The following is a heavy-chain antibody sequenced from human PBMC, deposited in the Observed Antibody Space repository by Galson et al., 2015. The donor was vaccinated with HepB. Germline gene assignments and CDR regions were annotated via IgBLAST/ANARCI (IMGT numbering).Heavy chain of an antibody. D-gene: IGHD5-18*01. Sequence: SLRLSCAASGFTFSSYAMNWVRQAPGKGLEWVSAISSSGGNTYFADSVKGRFSISRDNSRSTLYLQMNSLRAEDTAVYYCAKQSGNSYGYSVYWGQGTLVTVSS. V-gene: IGHV3-23*01. CDR3: AKQSGNSYGYSVY. J-gene: IGHJ4*02. CDR2: ISSSGGNT. CDR1: GFTFSSYA.